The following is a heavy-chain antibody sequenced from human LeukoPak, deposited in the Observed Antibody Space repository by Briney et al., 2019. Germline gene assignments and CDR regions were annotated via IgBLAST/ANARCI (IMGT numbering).Heavy chain of an antibody. CDR2: IKQEGTET. CDR3: ARGPRGYDSSGGP. D-gene: IGHD3-22*01. CDR1: GYTFSRYW. Sequence: GGSLRLSCAASGYTFSRYWMSWVRQAPGKGLEWLANIKQEGTETYYVDSVKGRFTISRDNAKSSLYLQMNSLRAEDTAVYYCARGPRGYDSSGGPWGQGTLVTVSS. J-gene: IGHJ5*02. V-gene: IGHV3-7*01.